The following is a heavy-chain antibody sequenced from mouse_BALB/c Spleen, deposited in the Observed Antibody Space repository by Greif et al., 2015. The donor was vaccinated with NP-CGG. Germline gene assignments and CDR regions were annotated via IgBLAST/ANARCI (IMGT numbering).Heavy chain of an antibody. CDR1: GYTFISYY. Sequence: SGAELVKPGASVKLSCKASGYTFISYYMYWVKQRPGQGLEWIGEINPSNGGANLNEKFKSKATLTVDKSSSTAYMQLSSLTSEDSAVYFCTRGRRRDFDFWGQGTTLTVSS. J-gene: IGHJ2*01. CDR3: TRGRRRDFDF. D-gene: IGHD1-2*01. V-gene: IGHV1S81*02. CDR2: INPSNGGA.